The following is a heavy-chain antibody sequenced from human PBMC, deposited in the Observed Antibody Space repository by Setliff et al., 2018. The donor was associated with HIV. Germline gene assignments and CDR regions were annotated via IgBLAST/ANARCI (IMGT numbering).Heavy chain of an antibody. CDR3: ARGVPLLPPHY. J-gene: IGHJ4*02. D-gene: IGHD2-21*02. Sequence: SETLSLTCTVSGGSISSNNYYWGWIRQPPGKGLEWIGSIFYSETVYYGGRTYYSPSPKSRVTISVDTSKSQFSLKLSSVTAADTAVYYCARGVPLLPPHYWGQGTLVTVSS. CDR1: GGSISSNNYY. CDR2: IFYSETVYYGGRT. V-gene: IGHV4-39*07.